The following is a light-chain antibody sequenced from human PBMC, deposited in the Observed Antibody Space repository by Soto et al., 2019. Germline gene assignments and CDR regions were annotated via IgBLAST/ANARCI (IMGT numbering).Light chain of an antibody. Sequence: EVVLTQSPATLSLSPGERATLSCRASQYVGSRLAWYQHKPGQAPRLLIYDVSNRATGIPARFSGSGSGTDFTLTISSLEPEDFAVYYCQQRSNWPRTFGQGTKVDI. CDR1: QYVGSR. CDR2: DVS. V-gene: IGKV3-11*01. J-gene: IGKJ1*01. CDR3: QQRSNWPRT.